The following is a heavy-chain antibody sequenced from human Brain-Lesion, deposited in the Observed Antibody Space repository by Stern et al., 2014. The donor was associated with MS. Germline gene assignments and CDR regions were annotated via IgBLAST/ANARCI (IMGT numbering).Heavy chain of an antibody. CDR1: GYTLTELS. CDR2: FDPEDGET. J-gene: IGHJ4*02. V-gene: IGHV1-24*01. Sequence: VQLVESGAEVKKPGASVKVSCKVSGYTLTELSMHWVRQAPRKGLEWMGGFDPEDGETIYAQKFQGRVPMTEDPSTDTAYMELSSLRSENTPVYYCAPLPPGAGGTYSRHFDYGGRGTLVPVSS. CDR3: APLPPGAGGTYSRHFDY. D-gene: IGHD1-26*01.